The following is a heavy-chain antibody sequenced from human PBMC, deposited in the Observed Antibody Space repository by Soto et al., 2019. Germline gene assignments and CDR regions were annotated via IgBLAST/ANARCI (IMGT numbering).Heavy chain of an antibody. V-gene: IGHV3-72*01. CDR1: GVSFSHNY. CDR2: IRNKANSYTT. Sequence: EVQVVESGGGLVQPGGSLRLSCSVSGVSFSHNYMHWVRQAPGKGLEWLGRIRNKANSYTTEYAASVKGRITISRDDSKNSLFVHMVNQNTVESAIYYCAVGSLCGGGYSAGLEYRGQGILV. CDR3: AVGSLCGGGYSAGLEY. D-gene: IGHD5-18*01. J-gene: IGHJ4*02.